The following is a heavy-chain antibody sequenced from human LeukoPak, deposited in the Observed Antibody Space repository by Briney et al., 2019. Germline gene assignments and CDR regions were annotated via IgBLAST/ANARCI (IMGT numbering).Heavy chain of an antibody. V-gene: IGHV1-69*05. D-gene: IGHD2-21*02. CDR3: ARDLAYCGGDCYWYYFDY. CDR2: IIPIFGTA. J-gene: IGHJ4*02. CDR1: GGTFISYA. Sequence: SVKVSCKASGGTFISYAISWVRQAPGQGREWMGGIIPIFGTANYAQNFQGRVTITTDESTTTAYMELSSLRSEDTAVYYCARDLAYCGGDCYWYYFDYWGQGTLVTVSS.